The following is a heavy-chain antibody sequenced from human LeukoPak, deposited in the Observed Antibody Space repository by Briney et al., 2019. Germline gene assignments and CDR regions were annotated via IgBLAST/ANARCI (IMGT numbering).Heavy chain of an antibody. CDR3: ARGPYKYDGSGAFDI. CDR2: IYTSGST. Sequence: SQTLSLTCTVSGDSISSGDYYWSWIRQPAGKGLEWIGRIYTSGSTNYNPSLKSRVTISVDTSKNQFSLKLTSVTFADTAVYYCARGPYKYDGSGAFDIWGQGTMVTVSS. J-gene: IGHJ3*02. D-gene: IGHD3-22*01. CDR1: GDSISSGDYY. V-gene: IGHV4-61*02.